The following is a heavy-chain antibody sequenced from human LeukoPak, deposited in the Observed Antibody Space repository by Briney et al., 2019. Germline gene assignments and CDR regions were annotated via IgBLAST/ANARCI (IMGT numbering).Heavy chain of an antibody. J-gene: IGHJ5*02. CDR2: IYYSGST. D-gene: IGHD1-14*01. CDR3: ARRKPGFRSGSWFDP. CDR1: GGSISSSSYY. Sequence: SQTLSLTCTVSGGSISSSSYYWGWIRHPPGKWLEWIGSIYYSGSTYYNPSLKSRVTISVDTSKNQFSLKLSSVTAADTAVYYCARRKPGFRSGSWFDPWGQGTLVTVSS. V-gene: IGHV4-39*01.